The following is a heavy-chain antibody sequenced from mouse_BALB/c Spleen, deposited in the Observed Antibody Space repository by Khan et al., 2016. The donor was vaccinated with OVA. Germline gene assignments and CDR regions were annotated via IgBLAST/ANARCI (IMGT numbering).Heavy chain of an antibody. V-gene: IGHV1S132*01. Sequence: QVQLQQSGAELVKPGASVKLSCKTSGYTFTSYWIQWVKQRPGQGLGWIGQIFPGTGTTYYNENFKGKATLTVDTSSSTAYMQVSSLTSEDSAVYFCARGYFGNCEFVYWGQGTLVTVSP. CDR3: ARGYFGNCEFVY. D-gene: IGHD2-1*01. CDR1: GYTFTSYW. J-gene: IGHJ3*01. CDR2: IFPGTGTT.